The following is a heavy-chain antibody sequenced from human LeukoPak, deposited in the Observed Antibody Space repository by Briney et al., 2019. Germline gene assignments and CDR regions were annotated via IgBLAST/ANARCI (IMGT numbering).Heavy chain of an antibody. J-gene: IGHJ6*02. CDR2: IYTSGST. Sequence: SQTPSLTCTVSGGSISSGSYYWSWIRQPAGKGLEWIGRIYTSGSTNYNPSLKSRVTISVDTSKNQFSLKLSSVTAADTAVYYCATFKADRGMDVWGQGTTVTVSS. CDR1: GGSISSGSYY. V-gene: IGHV4-61*02. CDR3: ATFKADRGMDV.